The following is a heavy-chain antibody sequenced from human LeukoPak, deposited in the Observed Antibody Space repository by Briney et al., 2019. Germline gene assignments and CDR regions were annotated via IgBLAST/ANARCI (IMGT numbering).Heavy chain of an antibody. CDR2: LYDSGST. CDR3: ARHTRPGYSGYENASDI. J-gene: IGHJ3*02. Sequence: SETLSLTCTVTGGSISSSSYYWDWIRQPPGKGLEWIGNLYDSGSTHYNPSLRSRVTISADTSKNQFSLKLSSVTAADTAVYYCARHTRPGYSGYENASDIWGQGNMVTVSS. D-gene: IGHD5-12*01. V-gene: IGHV4-39*01. CDR1: GGSISSSSYY.